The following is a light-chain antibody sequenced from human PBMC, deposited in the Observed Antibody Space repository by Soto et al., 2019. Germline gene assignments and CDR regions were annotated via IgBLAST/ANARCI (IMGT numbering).Light chain of an antibody. CDR3: QSSDTSLSAAV. V-gene: IGLV1-40*01. Sequence: QSVLTQPPSVSGTPGQRVTISCTGSSSNIGAGYDVHWYQLLPGTPPKLLIYGNNNRPSGVPDRFSVSTSGTSASLAITGLHAEDEADYYCQSSDTSLSAAVFGGGTKLTVL. CDR2: GNN. J-gene: IGLJ2*01. CDR1: SSNIGAGYD.